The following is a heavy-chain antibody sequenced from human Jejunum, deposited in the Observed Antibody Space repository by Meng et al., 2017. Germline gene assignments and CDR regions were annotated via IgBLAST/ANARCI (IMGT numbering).Heavy chain of an antibody. CDR2: IKQEGSEI. J-gene: IGHJ4*02. CDR3: AKGRRSGYTGYEIDY. CDR1: GFTYTAYW. V-gene: IGHV3-7*01. Sequence: GGSLRLSCAASGFTYTAYWMTWVRQAPGKGLEWVANIKQEGSEIYYVDSVKGRFTISRDNARNSLYLQMNSLRAEDTAVYYCAKGRRSGYTGYEIDYWGQGTLVTVSS. D-gene: IGHD5-12*01.